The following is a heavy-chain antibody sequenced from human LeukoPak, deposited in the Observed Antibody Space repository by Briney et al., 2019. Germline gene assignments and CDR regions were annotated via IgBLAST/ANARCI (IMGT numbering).Heavy chain of an antibody. CDR2: FSGSGSRT. V-gene: IGHV3-23*01. J-gene: IGHJ4*02. CDR3: ARDGDYGDYTGYFDY. D-gene: IGHD4-17*01. Sequence: PGGSLRLSCAASGFIFNSFAMSWVRQAPGKGLEWVSTFSGSGSRTSYADSVKGRFTISRDNSKNTLYLQMKSLRAEDTAVYYCARDGDYGDYTGYFDYWGQGTLVTVSS. CDR1: GFIFNSFA.